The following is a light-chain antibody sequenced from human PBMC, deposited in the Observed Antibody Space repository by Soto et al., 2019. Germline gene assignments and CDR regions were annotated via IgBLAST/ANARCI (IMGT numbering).Light chain of an antibody. Sequence: DIQITQSPSTLSASVGDRFTITCRASTIISTWLAWYQQKPGNAPKLLIFDASNLESGVPSRFSGSGSGTEFTLTIDSLQPDDFATYYCQQYNSDSRTFGQGTELDIK. CDR3: QQYNSDSRT. CDR1: TIISTW. V-gene: IGKV1-5*01. J-gene: IGKJ1*01. CDR2: DAS.